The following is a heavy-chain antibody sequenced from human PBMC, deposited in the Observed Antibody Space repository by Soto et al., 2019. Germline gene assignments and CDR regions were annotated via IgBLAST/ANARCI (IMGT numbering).Heavy chain of an antibody. Sequence: PSXTLSLSGTVSGVCVSSGSFYWSWIRQPPGKGLEWIGFGSYSGTTNYKPSLKSRVTISVDTSGSQISLKVSSLTAADTAVYYCARGATVTQFDYWGRGTLVTVYS. V-gene: IGHV4-61*01. CDR1: GVCVSSGSFY. CDR3: ARGATVTQFDY. CDR2: GSYSGTT. D-gene: IGHD4-17*01. J-gene: IGHJ4*02.